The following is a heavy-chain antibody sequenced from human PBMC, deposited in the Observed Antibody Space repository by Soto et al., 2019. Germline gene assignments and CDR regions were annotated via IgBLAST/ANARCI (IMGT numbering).Heavy chain of an antibody. D-gene: IGHD2-2*01. Sequence: VQLVESGGGVVQPGRSLRLSCAASGFTFSSYDMHWVRQATGKGLEWVSAIGTAGDTYYPGSVKGRFTISRENAKNSLYLQMNSLRAGDTAVYYCARGGVPAAIFLLPHYGMDVWGQGTTVTVSS. CDR2: IGTAGDT. J-gene: IGHJ6*02. CDR3: ARGGVPAAIFLLPHYGMDV. V-gene: IGHV3-13*01. CDR1: GFTFSSYD.